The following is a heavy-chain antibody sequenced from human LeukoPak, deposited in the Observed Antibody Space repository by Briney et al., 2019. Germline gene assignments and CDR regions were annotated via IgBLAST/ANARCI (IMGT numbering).Heavy chain of an antibody. Sequence: ASVKVSCKASGYTFTSYDINWVRQAPGQGLEWMGWMNPNSGNTGYAQKFQGRVTMTRNTSISTAYMELSSLRSEDTAVYYCAIYYYDSSGYYYGGDYFDYWGQGTLVTVSS. V-gene: IGHV1-8*01. D-gene: IGHD3-22*01. CDR3: AIYYYDSSGYYYGGDYFDY. CDR2: MNPNSGNT. J-gene: IGHJ4*02. CDR1: GYTFTSYD.